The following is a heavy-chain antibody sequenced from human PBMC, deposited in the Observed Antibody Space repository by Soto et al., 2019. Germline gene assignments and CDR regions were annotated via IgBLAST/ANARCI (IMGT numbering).Heavy chain of an antibody. J-gene: IGHJ4*02. V-gene: IGHV3-23*01. Sequence: EVQLLESGGGLVQPGESLRLSCAASGFTFSSYAMSWVRQAPGKGLGWVSVISGSDDSTYYADSVKGRFTISRDNSKNTRYLQMNSLRAEDTAVYYCAKRSSSFTFDYWGQGTLVTVSS. CDR1: GFTFSSYA. D-gene: IGHD6-6*01. CDR2: ISGSDDST. CDR3: AKRSSSFTFDY.